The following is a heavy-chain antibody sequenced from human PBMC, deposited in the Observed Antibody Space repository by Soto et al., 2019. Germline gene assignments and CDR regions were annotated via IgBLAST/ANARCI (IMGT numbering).Heavy chain of an antibody. Sequence: QVQLQQWGAGLLKPSETLSLTCAVFGGSVNSGNYYWSWIRQPPGKVLEWTGEMSHSGGTHFNPSLKSRVTISVDTSKNQFSLKMSSVTAADTALYYCARVERGTATTVVDAFDIWGPGTMVTVSS. J-gene: IGHJ3*02. V-gene: IGHV4-34*01. CDR3: ARVERGTATTVVDAFDI. CDR2: MSHSGGT. D-gene: IGHD1-1*01. CDR1: GGSVNSGNYY.